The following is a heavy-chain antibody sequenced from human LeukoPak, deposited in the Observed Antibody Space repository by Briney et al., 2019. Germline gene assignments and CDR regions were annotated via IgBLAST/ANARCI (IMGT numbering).Heavy chain of an antibody. J-gene: IGHJ4*02. D-gene: IGHD3-22*01. CDR3: ARGSAGDTSVYYDY. V-gene: IGHV4-34*01. Sequence: SETLSLTCAVYGGSFSGYYWNWIHQPPGKGLEWIGEINHSGSTNYNPSLKNRVTISVDTSKNQFSLKLSSVTAADTAVYYCARGSAGDTSVYYDYWGQGTLVTASS. CDR1: GGSFSGYY. CDR2: INHSGST.